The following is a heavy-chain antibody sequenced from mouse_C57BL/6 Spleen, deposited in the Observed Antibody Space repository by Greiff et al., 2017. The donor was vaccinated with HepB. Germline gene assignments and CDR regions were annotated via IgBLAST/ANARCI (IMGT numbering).Heavy chain of an antibody. CDR3: ARYIYGYEMWYFDV. CDR1: GFTFTDYY. Sequence: EVKVVESGGGLVQPGGSLSLSCAASGFTFTDYYMSWVRQPPGKALEWLGFIRNKANGYTTEYSASVKGRFTISRDNSQSILYLQMNALRAEDSATYYCARYIYGYEMWYFDVWGTGTTVTVSS. J-gene: IGHJ1*03. V-gene: IGHV7-3*01. D-gene: IGHD2-2*01. CDR2: IRNKANGYTT.